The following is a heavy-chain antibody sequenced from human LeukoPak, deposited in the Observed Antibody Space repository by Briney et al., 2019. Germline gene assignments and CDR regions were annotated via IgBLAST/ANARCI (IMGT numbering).Heavy chain of an antibody. J-gene: IGHJ4*02. V-gene: IGHV4-34*01. CDR1: GGSFRNYH. CDR3: ARGTPYSSGWYAGIHYFDY. Sequence: SETLSLTCAVYGGSFRNYHWSWIRQPPGKGLECIGEINHNGITKYNPSLKSRVTISLDKSKHQFSLELTSVTAADTAVYYCARGTPYSSGWYAGIHYFDYWGQGTLVTVSS. D-gene: IGHD6-19*01. CDR2: INHNGIT.